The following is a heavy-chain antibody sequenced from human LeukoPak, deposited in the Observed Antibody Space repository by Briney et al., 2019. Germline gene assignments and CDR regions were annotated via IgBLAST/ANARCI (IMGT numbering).Heavy chain of an antibody. J-gene: IGHJ4*02. CDR1: GFTFSSYW. CDR3: ARVRHCSDSSCSGVLDY. D-gene: IGHD2-15*01. CDR2: ISFDGSNK. Sequence: PGGSLRLSCAASGFTFSSYWMHWVRQAPGKGLVWVAVISFDGSNKYYADSVKGRFTISRDTSRNTLNLQMNSLRAEDTAVYYCARVRHCSDSSCSGVLDYWGQGTLVIVSS. V-gene: IGHV3-30*03.